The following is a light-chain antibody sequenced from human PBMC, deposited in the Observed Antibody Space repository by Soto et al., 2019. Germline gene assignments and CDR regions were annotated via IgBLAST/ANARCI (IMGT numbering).Light chain of an antibody. J-gene: IGKJ3*01. CDR3: KRLNSTPT. V-gene: IGKV1-9*01. CDR1: QGITSY. Sequence: DIQLTQSPSFLSASVGDRVTITCRASQGITSYLAWYQQKPGKAPELLIYGASTLQTGVPSRFSGSGSGTEFTLTTSTLQPEDFATYFCKRLNSTPTFGPGPKVDIQ. CDR2: GAS.